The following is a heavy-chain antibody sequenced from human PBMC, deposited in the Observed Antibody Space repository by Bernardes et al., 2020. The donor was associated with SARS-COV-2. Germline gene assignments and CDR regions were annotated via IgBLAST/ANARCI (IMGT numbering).Heavy chain of an antibody. CDR3: ARGPIGVAGTRVFDWFDP. D-gene: IGHD6-19*01. J-gene: IGHJ5*02. V-gene: IGHV1-8*01. CDR1: GYTFTNYD. Sequence: ASVKVSCKASGYTFTNYDINWVRQAAGQGLEWMGWMNPDSANTGYAQKFQGRITMTRNTSISTAYMELSSLRSEDTAGYYCARGPIGVAGTRVFDWFDPWGQGTLVTVSS. CDR2: MNPDSANT.